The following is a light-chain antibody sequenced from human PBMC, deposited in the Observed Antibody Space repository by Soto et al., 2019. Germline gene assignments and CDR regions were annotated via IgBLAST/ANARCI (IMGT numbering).Light chain of an antibody. V-gene: IGLV1-40*01. CDR2: GNS. J-gene: IGLJ3*02. CDR3: QSYDSSLSGWV. Sequence: QSVLPQPPSVSGAPGQRVTISCTGSSSNIGAGYDVHWYQQLPGTAPKLLIYGNSNRPSGFHDRFSGSKSGTSASLAITGLQAEDEADDYCQSYDSSLSGWVFGGGTKLTV. CDR1: SSNIGAGYD.